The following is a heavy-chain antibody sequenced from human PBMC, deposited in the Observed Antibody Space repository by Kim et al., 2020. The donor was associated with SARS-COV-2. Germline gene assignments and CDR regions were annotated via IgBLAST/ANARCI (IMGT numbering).Heavy chain of an antibody. CDR1: GYTLTELS. V-gene: IGHV1-24*01. J-gene: IGHJ6*02. Sequence: ASVKVSCKVSGYTLTELSMHWVRQAPGKGPEWMGGFDPEDGETIYAQKFQGRVTMTEDTSTDTAYMELSSLRSEDTAVYYCATGAAVAAAYYYYYGMDVWGQGTTVTVSS. CDR3: ATGAAVAAAYYYYYGMDV. D-gene: IGHD6-19*01. CDR2: FDPEDGET.